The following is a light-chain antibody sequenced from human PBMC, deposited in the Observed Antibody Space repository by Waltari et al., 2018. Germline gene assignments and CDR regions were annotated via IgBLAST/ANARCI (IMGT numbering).Light chain of an antibody. Sequence: DIVMTQSPDSLAVSLGERATINCKSSQSVLYSSNKKNYLAWYQQKPGQSPKLLIYWASTWESGVPDRFSGSGSETDFTLTISNLQAEDVAVYYCQQYYSTLSWTFGQGTKVEIK. J-gene: IGKJ1*01. CDR3: QQYYSTLSWT. V-gene: IGKV4-1*01. CDR2: WAS. CDR1: QSVLYSSNKKNY.